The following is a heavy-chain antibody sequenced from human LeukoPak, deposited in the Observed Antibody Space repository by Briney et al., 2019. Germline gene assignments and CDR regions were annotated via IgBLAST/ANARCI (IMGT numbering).Heavy chain of an antibody. CDR3: ATIGDRRSGELYRIDY. J-gene: IGHJ4*02. CDR2: VSYDGSNK. V-gene: IGHV3-30-3*01. Sequence: PGRSLRLSCAASGFTFSNYAMHWVRQAPGKGLEWVAVVSYDGSNKYYADSVKGRFTISRDNSKITLYLQMNSLRAEDAAVYYCATIGDRRSGELYRIDYWGQGTLVTVSS. CDR1: GFTFSNYA. D-gene: IGHD1-26*01.